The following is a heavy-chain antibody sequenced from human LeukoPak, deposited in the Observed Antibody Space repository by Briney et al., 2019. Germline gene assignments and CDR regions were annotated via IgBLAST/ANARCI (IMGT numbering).Heavy chain of an antibody. CDR2: IRYDGSNK. CDR1: GFTFSSYG. J-gene: IGHJ6*03. D-gene: IGHD2-15*01. CDR3: ARAYCSGGSCYRYYYYMDV. Sequence: GGSLRLSCAASGFTFSSYGMHWVRQAPGKGLEWVAFIRYDGSNKYYADSVKGRFTISRDNSKNTLYLQMNSLRAEDTAVYYCARAYCSGGSCYRYYYYMDVWGKGTTVAVSS. V-gene: IGHV3-30*02.